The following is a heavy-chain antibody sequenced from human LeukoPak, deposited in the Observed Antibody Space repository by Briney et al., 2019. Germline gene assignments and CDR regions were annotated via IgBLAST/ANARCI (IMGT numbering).Heavy chain of an antibody. J-gene: IGHJ6*04. D-gene: IGHD3-10*01. Sequence: GASVKVSCKACGGTFSSYAIRWVRQAPGQGLEWMGGIIPIFGTANYAQKFQGSVTITADESTSTAYMELSSLRSEDTAVYYCARDRVTMVRGVIGYGMDVWGKGTTVTVSS. CDR3: ARDRVTMVRGVIGYGMDV. CDR1: GGTFSSYA. CDR2: IIPIFGTA. V-gene: IGHV1-69*13.